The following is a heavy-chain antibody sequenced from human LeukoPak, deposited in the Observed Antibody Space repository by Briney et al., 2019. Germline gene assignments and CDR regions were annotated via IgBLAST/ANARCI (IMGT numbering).Heavy chain of an antibody. CDR2: IYYTGST. J-gene: IGHJ4*02. Sequence: SETLSLNCPVSGDSISSSSYYWGWIRQPPGKGLEWIGSIYYTGSTYYNPSLKSRVTISVDTSKNQFSLKLSSVTAADTAVYYCARDRSRYDSSGYYVYWGQGTLVTVSS. CDR3: ARDRSRYDSSGYYVY. V-gene: IGHV4-39*07. CDR1: GDSISSSSYY. D-gene: IGHD3-22*01.